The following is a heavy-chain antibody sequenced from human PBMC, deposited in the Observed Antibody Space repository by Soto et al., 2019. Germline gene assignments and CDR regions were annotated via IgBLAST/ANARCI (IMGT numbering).Heavy chain of an antibody. V-gene: IGHV4-39*01. J-gene: IGHJ6*02. CDR3: ARGRDGYYYYYGMDV. Sequence: SETLSLTCTVSGGSISGSSYYWGWIRQPPGKGLEWIGSIYYSGSTYYNPSLKSRVTISVDTSKNQFSLKLSSVTAADTAVYYCARGRDGYYYYYGMDVWGQGTTVTVSS. CDR2: IYYSGST. CDR1: GGSISGSSYY. D-gene: IGHD3-10*01.